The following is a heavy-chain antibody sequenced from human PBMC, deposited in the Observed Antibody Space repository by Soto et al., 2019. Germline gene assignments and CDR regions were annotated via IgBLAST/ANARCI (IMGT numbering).Heavy chain of an antibody. Sequence: ASVKVSCKASGYTFDIYGISWVRQVPGKGPEWMGWISADNGDTKYAQRMQGRVTMTTDTATSTAYMELRSLRSDDTAVYYCARDRSYYYDSSGYPFDFWGQGSLVTFSS. CDR3: ARDRSYYYDSSGYPFDF. J-gene: IGHJ4*02. CDR1: GYTFDIYG. CDR2: ISADNGDT. D-gene: IGHD3-22*01. V-gene: IGHV1-18*01.